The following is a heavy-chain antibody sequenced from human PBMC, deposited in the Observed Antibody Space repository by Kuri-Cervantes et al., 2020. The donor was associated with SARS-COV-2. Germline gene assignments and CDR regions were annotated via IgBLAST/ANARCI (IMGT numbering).Heavy chain of an antibody. CDR3: ARDLRKGQQIILGTFHYYGMDV. Sequence: GESLKISCAASGFTFSSYAIHWVRQTPGKGLEWVAVISYDGNNEYYADSVKGRFTISRDSSRNTLSLQMNSLRTEDTAVYYCARDLRKGQQIILGTFHYYGMDVWGQGTTVTVS. V-gene: IGHV3-30-3*01. D-gene: IGHD6-13*01. J-gene: IGHJ6*02. CDR1: GFTFSSYA. CDR2: ISYDGNNE.